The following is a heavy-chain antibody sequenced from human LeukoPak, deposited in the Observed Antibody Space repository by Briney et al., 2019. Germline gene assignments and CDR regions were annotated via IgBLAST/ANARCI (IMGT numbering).Heavy chain of an antibody. Sequence: SVKVPCKASGGTFSSYSITWVRQAPGQGLEWMGGIMPLFNTANYAQQFQGRVTITTDESTSTAYMELSSLRFEDTAMYYCARVDRYHYYLDVWGKGTTATVSS. J-gene: IGHJ6*03. V-gene: IGHV1-69*05. CDR1: GGTFSSYS. CDR2: IMPLFNTA. CDR3: ARVDRYHYYLDV.